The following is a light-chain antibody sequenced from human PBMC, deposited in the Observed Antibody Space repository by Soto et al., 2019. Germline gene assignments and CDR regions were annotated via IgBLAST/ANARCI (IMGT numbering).Light chain of an antibody. CDR3: QQYNSYSWT. Sequence: DIQMTQSPSTLSASVGDRFTITCLASQSISSWLAWYQQKPGTAPQLLIYKASSLESGVPSRCSGSGSGTEFTLTISSLQPDDFATYYCQQYNSYSWTFGQGTKVDI. CDR2: KAS. V-gene: IGKV1-5*03. CDR1: QSISSW. J-gene: IGKJ1*01.